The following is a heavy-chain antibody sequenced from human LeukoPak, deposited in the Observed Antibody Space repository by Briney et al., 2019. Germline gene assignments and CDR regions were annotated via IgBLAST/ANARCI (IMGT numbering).Heavy chain of an antibody. J-gene: IGHJ3*02. Sequence: PGGSLRLSCTASGFNFGSDAMHWVRQAPGKGLEWVAFIWYDGSNDHYADSVKGRFTISRDNSKNTLYLQMNSLRAEDTAVYYCARANAFDIWGQGTMVTVSS. CDR3: ARANAFDI. CDR2: IWYDGSND. V-gene: IGHV3-33*01. CDR1: GFNFGSDA.